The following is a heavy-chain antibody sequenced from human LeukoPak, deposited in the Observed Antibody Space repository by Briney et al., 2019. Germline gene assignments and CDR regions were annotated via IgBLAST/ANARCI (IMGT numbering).Heavy chain of an antibody. CDR1: GGSFSGYY. CDR2: INHSGST. V-gene: IGHV4-34*01. D-gene: IGHD1-26*01. Sequence: SETLSLTCAVYGGSFSGYYWSWIRQPPGKGLEWIGEINHSGSTNYNPSLKSRVTMSVDTSKNQFSLKLSSVTAADTAVYYCARAPSGFHYYYYYGMDVWGQGTTVTVSS. J-gene: IGHJ6*02. CDR3: ARAPSGFHYYYYYGMDV.